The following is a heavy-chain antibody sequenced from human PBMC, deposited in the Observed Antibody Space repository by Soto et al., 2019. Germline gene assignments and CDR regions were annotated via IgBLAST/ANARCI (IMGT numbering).Heavy chain of an antibody. V-gene: IGHV2-5*02. CDR2: IYWDDDK. CDR3: AHLTTGGFYFDY. J-gene: IGHJ4*02. Sequence: QITLKESGPTLVKPTQTLTLTCTFSGFSLRNSGVGVGWIRQPPGKALEWLALIYWDDDKRYSPSLKSRLTITKDPSKTQVVLTMTNMDPVDTATSYCAHLTTGGFYFDYWGQGTLVTVSS. D-gene: IGHD4-17*01. CDR1: GFSLRNSGVG.